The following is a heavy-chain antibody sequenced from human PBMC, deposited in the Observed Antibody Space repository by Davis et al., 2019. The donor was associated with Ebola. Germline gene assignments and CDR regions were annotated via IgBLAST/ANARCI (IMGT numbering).Heavy chain of an antibody. J-gene: IGHJ6*04. CDR3: ARRSGYNYGYEGMDV. D-gene: IGHD5-18*01. Sequence: GGSLRLSCAASGFTFSSYWMSWVRQAPGKGLEWVTNIKQDGSEKYYVDSVKGRFTISRDNAKNTLYLQMNSLRAEDTAVYYCARRSGYNYGYEGMDVWGKGTTIIVSS. V-gene: IGHV3-7*01. CDR2: IKQDGSEK. CDR1: GFTFSSYW.